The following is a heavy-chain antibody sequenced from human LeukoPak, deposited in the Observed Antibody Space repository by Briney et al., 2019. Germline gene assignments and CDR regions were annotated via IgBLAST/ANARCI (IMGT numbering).Heavy chain of an antibody. CDR3: ARFTQWELRSSRFDP. CDR1: GGSISSYY. CDR2: IYYSGST. J-gene: IGHJ5*02. Sequence: PSETLSLTCTVSGGSISSYYWSWIRQPPGKGLEWIGYIYYSGSTNYNPSLKSRVTISVDTSKNQFSLKLSSVTAADTAVYYCARFTQWELRSSRFDPWGQGTLVTVSS. D-gene: IGHD1-26*01. V-gene: IGHV4-59*08.